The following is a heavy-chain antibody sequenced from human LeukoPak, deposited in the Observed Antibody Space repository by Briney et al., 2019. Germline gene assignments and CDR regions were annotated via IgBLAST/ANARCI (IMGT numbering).Heavy chain of an antibody. CDR3: VRHVSTNTGYFDS. V-gene: IGHV4-39*01. J-gene: IGHJ4*01. CDR2: VYYDGTS. CDR1: GASINSHNYY. Sequence: SETLSLTCTVSGASINSHNYYWGWIRQTPGKGLEWIGSVYYDGTSYSNPSLKTRAAVFVDTSRDQFSLDLSFVTAADTALYYCVRHVSTNTGYFDSCGQEPWSPSP. D-gene: IGHD5-24*01.